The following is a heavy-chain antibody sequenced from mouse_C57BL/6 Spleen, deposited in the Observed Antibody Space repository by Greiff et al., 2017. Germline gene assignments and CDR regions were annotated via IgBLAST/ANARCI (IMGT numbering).Heavy chain of an antibody. CDR3: ARGDYLDLPSRDLGY. D-gene: IGHD5-1*01. CDR2: IYPGNGYT. V-gene: IGHV1-58*01. CDR1: GYTFTSYG. Sequence: VQLQQSGAELVRPGSSVKMSCKASGYTFTSYGINWVKQRPGQGLEWIGYIYPGNGYTEYNEKFKGKATLTSDTSSSTAYMQLSSLTSEDSAIYFCARGDYLDLPSRDLGYWGKGTTLTVAS. J-gene: IGHJ2*01.